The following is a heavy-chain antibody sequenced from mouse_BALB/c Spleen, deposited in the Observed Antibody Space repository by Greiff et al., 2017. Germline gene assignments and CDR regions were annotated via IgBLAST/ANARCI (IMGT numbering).Heavy chain of an antibody. CDR3: ASLITTPLDY. CDR1: GFTFSSYG. D-gene: IGHD1-1*01. Sequence: EVQLVESGGDLVKPGGSLKLSCAASGFTFSSYGMSWVRQTPDKRLEWVATISSGGSYTYYPDSVKGRFTISRDNAKNTLYLQMSSLKSEDTAMYYCASLITTPLDYWGQGTTLTVSS. CDR2: ISSGGSYT. J-gene: IGHJ2*01. V-gene: IGHV5-6*01.